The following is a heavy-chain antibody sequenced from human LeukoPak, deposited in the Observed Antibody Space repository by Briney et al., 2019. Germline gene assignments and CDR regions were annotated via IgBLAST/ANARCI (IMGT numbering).Heavy chain of an antibody. D-gene: IGHD6-13*01. V-gene: IGHV1-2*06. CDR1: GYTFTGYH. CDR3: ARDQGSLTRSWYTGS. J-gene: IGHJ4*02. CDR2: NNPYSGDT. Sequence: ASVKVSCKASGYTFTGYHIHWVRQAPGQGLEWMRRNNPYSGDTNFAQKFQGRVTMTRDTSITTAYMDLSSLTPDDTAVYFCARDQGSLTRSWYTGSWGQGTQVTVSS.